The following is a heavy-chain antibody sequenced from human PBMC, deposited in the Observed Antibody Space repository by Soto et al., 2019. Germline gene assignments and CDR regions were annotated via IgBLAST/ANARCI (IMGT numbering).Heavy chain of an antibody. CDR1: GGSISSSNW. V-gene: IGHV4-4*02. CDR2: IYHSGST. J-gene: IGHJ5*02. D-gene: IGHD4-4*01. CDR3: ARAYDYSSNWFDP. Sequence: QVQLQESGPGLVKPSGTLSLTCAVSGGSISSSNWWSWVRQPPGKGLEWIGEIYHSGSTNYNPSLKNLVTISLDKFKNQFSRKLSSVPAADTALYYCARAYDYSSNWFDPWGQGTLVTVSS.